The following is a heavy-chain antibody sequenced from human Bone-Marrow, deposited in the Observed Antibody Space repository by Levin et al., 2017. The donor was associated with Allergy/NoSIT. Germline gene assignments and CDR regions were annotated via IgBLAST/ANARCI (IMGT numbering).Heavy chain of an antibody. CDR1: GFTFSTYW. CDR2: IKQDGSEK. Sequence: GESLKISCAASGFTFSTYWMSWVRQAPGKVLEWVANIKQDGSEKYYVDSVKGRFTISRDNAKDSLYLQMNSLRAEDTAVYYCARCRDGGYCNGGNAYWGQGTLVTVSS. CDR3: ARCRDGGYCNGGNAY. V-gene: IGHV3-7*01. J-gene: IGHJ4*02. D-gene: IGHD2-15*01.